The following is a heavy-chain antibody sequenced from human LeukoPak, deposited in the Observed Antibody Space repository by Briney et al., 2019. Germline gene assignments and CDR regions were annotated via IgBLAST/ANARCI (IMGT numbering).Heavy chain of an antibody. D-gene: IGHD5-24*01. J-gene: IGHJ4*02. CDR2: IKQDGSET. CDR1: GFTFSSHW. Sequence: PGGSLRLSCAVSGFTFSSHWMSWVRQAPGKGLEWVANIKQDGSETYYVDSVKGRFTISRDNAKNSLFLQMNSLRAEDTAVYYCAGDGEMPTIYFDYWGQGTLVTVSS. CDR3: AGDGEMPTIYFDY. V-gene: IGHV3-7*01.